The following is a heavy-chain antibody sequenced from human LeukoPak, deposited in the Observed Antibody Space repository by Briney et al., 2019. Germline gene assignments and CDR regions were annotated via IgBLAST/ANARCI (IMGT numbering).Heavy chain of an antibody. D-gene: IGHD6-13*01. V-gene: IGHV4-39*07. CDR2: ISRSGSV. CDR1: GGSISSSSYY. J-gene: IGHJ4*02. Sequence: PSETLSLTCTVSGGSISSSSYYWGWIRQPPGKGLEWIGSISRSGSVYYNPSLKSRVTISVDTSKNQFSLKLSSVTAADTAVYYCARVRRTAAGSFDYWGQGTLVTVSS. CDR3: ARVRRTAAGSFDY.